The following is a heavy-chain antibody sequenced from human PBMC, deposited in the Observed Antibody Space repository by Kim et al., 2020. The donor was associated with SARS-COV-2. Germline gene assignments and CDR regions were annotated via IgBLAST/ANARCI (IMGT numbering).Heavy chain of an antibody. D-gene: IGHD2-15*01. V-gene: IGHV3-23*01. CDR1: GFTFSSYA. Sequence: GGSLRLSCAASGFTFSSYAVSWVRQAPGKGLEWVSAISAGGGSTYYADSVKGRFTISRDNSKNSMSMQMNSLRAEDTAVYFCARTLKDYSKYYFDYWGQGALVTVSS. CDR3: ARTLKDYSKYYFDY. J-gene: IGHJ4*02. CDR2: ISAGGGST.